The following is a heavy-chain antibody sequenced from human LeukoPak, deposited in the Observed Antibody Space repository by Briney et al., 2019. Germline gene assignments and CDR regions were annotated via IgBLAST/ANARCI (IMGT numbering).Heavy chain of an antibody. CDR3: AREDRYYYGSGSYYNTNAFDI. Sequence: GGSLRLSCAASGFTFSSYWMSGFRQAPGKGLEWVANIKQDGSEKYYVDSVKGRFTISRDNAKNSLYLQMNSLRAEDTAVYYCAREDRYYYGSGSYYNTNAFDIWGQGTMVTVSS. D-gene: IGHD3-10*01. CDR2: IKQDGSEK. J-gene: IGHJ3*02. V-gene: IGHV3-7*01. CDR1: GFTFSSYW.